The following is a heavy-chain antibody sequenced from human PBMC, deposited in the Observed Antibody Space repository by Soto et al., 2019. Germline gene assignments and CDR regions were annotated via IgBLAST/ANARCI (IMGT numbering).Heavy chain of an antibody. CDR1: GYTFTDYF. Sequence: QVQLMQSGAEAKKPGASVKVSCKASGYTFTDYFMHWVRQAPGQGLEWMGWINGNSGGTSYAQKFQGRVPMTRDTSISTAYMELSSLTFDDTAVYYCARDPADSMIGIDYWGQGTLVTVSS. J-gene: IGHJ4*02. V-gene: IGHV1-2*02. D-gene: IGHD3-16*01. CDR3: ARDPADSMIGIDY. CDR2: INGNSGGT.